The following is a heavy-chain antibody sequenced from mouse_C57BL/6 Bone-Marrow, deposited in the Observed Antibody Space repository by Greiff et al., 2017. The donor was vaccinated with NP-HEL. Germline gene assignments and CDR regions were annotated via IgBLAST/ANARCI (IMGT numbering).Heavy chain of an antibody. Sequence: VMLVESGAELMKPGASVKLSCKATGYTFTGNWIEWVKQRPGHGLEWIGELLPGSGNTYYNERFKGKATFTADTSSNTAYMQLSSLTTEDSAIYYCARDYYGSSYFDYWGQGTTLTVSS. CDR3: ARDYYGSSYFDY. J-gene: IGHJ2*01. D-gene: IGHD1-1*01. CDR2: LLPGSGNT. V-gene: IGHV1-9*01. CDR1: GYTFTGNW.